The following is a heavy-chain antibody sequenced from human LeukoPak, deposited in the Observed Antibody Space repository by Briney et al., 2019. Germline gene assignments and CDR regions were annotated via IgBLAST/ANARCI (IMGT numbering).Heavy chain of an antibody. CDR2: IYYSGST. CDR3: ASLSSGYSSGWFRYDY. D-gene: IGHD6-19*01. V-gene: IGHV4-59*12. J-gene: IGHJ4*02. Sequence: SETLSLTCTVSGGPISSYYWSWIRQPPGKGPEWIGYIYYSGSTNYNPSLKSRVTISVDKSKNQFSLKLSSVTAADTAVYYCASLSSGYSSGWFRYDYWGQGTLVTVSS. CDR1: GGPISSYY.